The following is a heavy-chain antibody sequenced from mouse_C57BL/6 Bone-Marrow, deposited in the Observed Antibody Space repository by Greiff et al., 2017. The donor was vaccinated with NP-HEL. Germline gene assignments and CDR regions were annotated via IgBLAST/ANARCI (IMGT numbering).Heavy chain of an antibody. CDR3: AREPLITTVDWYFDV. CDR2: INPYNGGT. Sequence: EVKLQQSGPVLVKPGASVKMSCKASGYTFTDYYMNWVKQSHGKSLEWIGVINPYNGGTSYNQKFKGKATLTVDKSSSTAYMELNSLTSEDSAVYYCAREPLITTVDWYFDVWGTGTTVTVSS. D-gene: IGHD1-1*01. J-gene: IGHJ1*03. V-gene: IGHV1-19*01. CDR1: GYTFTDYY.